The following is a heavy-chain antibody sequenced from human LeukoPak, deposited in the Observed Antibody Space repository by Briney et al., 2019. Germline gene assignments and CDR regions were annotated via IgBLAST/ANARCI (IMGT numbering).Heavy chain of an antibody. CDR3: ARNASSGFFTD. V-gene: IGHV4-39*07. J-gene: IGHJ1*01. CDR2: IHHSGNRFETGST. D-gene: IGHD6-25*01. Sequence: PSETLSLTCIVSGYSISNTYYWGWIRQSPGKGLEWIGSIHHSGNRFETGSTHYNPSLRSRVTVSADTSNNQFSLTLRSVTAADTAVYFCARNASSGFFTDWGQGTLVTVSS. CDR1: GYSISNTYY.